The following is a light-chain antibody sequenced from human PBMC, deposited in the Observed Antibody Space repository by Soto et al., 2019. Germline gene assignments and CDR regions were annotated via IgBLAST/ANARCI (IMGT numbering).Light chain of an antibody. CDR2: DAS. CDR3: QQHNSFSIT. V-gene: IGKV1-5*01. J-gene: IGKJ5*01. Sequence: EIQMTQSPSPLSASVGDRVPITCRASQSISSWLAWYQQKPGKAPKLLIYDASSLESGVPSRFSGSGSGTAFTLTINSLQADDFAPYYCQQHNSFSITFGQGALLEI. CDR1: QSISSW.